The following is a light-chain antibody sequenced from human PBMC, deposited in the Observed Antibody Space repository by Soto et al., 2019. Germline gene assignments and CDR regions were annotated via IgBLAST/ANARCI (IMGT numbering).Light chain of an antibody. Sequence: SVLTQPASVSGSPGQSITISCPGNSSDVGGYNYVSWYQQHPGKAPKLMIYDVSNRPSGVSNRFSGSKSGNTASLTISGLQAEDEADYYCSSYTSSSTFYVFGTGTKVTVL. V-gene: IGLV2-14*01. CDR2: DVS. CDR3: SSYTSSSTFYV. J-gene: IGLJ1*01. CDR1: SSDVGGYNY.